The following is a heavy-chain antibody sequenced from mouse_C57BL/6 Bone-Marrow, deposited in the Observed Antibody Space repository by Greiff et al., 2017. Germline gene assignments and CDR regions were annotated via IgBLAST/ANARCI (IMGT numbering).Heavy chain of an antibody. Sequence: EVQLQQSGAELVRPGASVKLSCTASGFNIQDYYMHWVKQRPEQGLEWIGRIDPEAGDTEYAPKFQSKATMPADTNSNTADLQLSSLTSDDAAVDYCTTRGDGYSGAYWGQGTLVTVSA. D-gene: IGHD2-3*01. J-gene: IGHJ3*01. CDR1: GFNIQDYY. CDR2: IDPEAGDT. CDR3: TTRGDGYSGAY. V-gene: IGHV14-1*01.